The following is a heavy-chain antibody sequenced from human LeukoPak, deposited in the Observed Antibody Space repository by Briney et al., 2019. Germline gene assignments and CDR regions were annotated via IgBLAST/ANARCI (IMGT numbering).Heavy chain of an antibody. CDR1: GFTFSGSA. V-gene: IGHV3-73*01. D-gene: IGHD2-21*02. J-gene: IGHJ3*02. CDR2: IRSKPHNYAT. CDR3: TRLVNCGGDCSDAFDI. Sequence: GGSLRLSCAASGFTFSGSAMHWVRQASGKGLEWVGRIRSKPHNYATAYAASVQGRFTISRDDSKNTAYLQMNSRKTEDTAVYYCTRLVNCGGDCSDAFDIWGQGTMVTVSS.